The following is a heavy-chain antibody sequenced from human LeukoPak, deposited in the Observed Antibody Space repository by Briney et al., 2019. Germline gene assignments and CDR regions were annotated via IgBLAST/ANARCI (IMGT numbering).Heavy chain of an antibody. J-gene: IGHJ4*02. CDR1: GFSGPSSA. Sequence: PGGSLRLSCTASGFSGPSSAMAWVRQAPGKGLECVSHIGAGASNKYYADSVKGRFTISRDYSRKTVYLQMNSLRAEDTAVYYCAQSYDSGGYPLGDSWGQGTLVTVSS. CDR3: AQSYDSGGYPLGDS. D-gene: IGHD3-22*01. V-gene: IGHV3-23*01. CDR2: IGAGASNK.